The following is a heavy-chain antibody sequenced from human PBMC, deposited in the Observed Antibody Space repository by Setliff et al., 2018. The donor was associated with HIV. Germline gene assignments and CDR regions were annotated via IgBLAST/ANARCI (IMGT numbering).Heavy chain of an antibody. Sequence: SCPASGYTFTSYVMHWVRPAPGQRLAWMGWINAGNGNTPSSQKFQGRVTFTRETSASTAYRERSRRRSEDTAWDYCAREGKCRYYYYMDVGGKGTTVTVSS. J-gene: IGHJ6*03. CDR2: INAGNGNT. CDR1: GYTFTSYV. D-gene: IGHD2-15*01. V-gene: IGHV1-3*01. CDR3: AREGKCRYYYYMDV.